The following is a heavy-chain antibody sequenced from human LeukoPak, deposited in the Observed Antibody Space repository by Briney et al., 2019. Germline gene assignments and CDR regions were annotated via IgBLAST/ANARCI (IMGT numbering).Heavy chain of an antibody. D-gene: IGHD3-10*01. CDR1: GGSISSSSYY. J-gene: IGHJ4*02. CDR3: ARGGGQSHY. Sequence: PSETLSLTCTVSGGSISSSSYYWGWIRQPPGKGLEWIGSMYYSGTTYYNSSLKSRVTISVDTSKNQFSLKLSSVTAADTAVYYCARGGGQSHYWGQGTLVTVSS. V-gene: IGHV4-39*07. CDR2: MYYSGTT.